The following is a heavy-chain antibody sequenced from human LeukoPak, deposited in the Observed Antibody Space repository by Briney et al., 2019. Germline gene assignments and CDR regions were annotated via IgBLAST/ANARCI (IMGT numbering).Heavy chain of an antibody. CDR2: IYYSGST. J-gene: IGHJ4*02. CDR1: GGSISNYY. Sequence: PSETLSLTCTVSGGSISNYYWSWIRQPPGKGLEWIGYIYYSGSTNYNPSLKSRVTISVDTSKNQFSLKLSSVTAADTAVYYCARHSRGKPSPFDYWGQGTLVTVSS. CDR3: ARHSRGKPSPFDY. V-gene: IGHV4-59*08. D-gene: IGHD3-22*01.